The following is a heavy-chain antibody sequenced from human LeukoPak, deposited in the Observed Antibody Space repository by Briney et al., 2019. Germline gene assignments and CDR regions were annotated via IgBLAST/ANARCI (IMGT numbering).Heavy chain of an antibody. Sequence: GGSLRLSCAASGFTFSSYAMSWVRQAPGKGLEWVSAISGSGGSTYYADSVKGRFTISRDNSKNTLYLQMNSLRAEDTAVYYCARDGPYDFWSGYYLVTKYYYYGMDVWGQGTTVTVSS. V-gene: IGHV3-23*01. CDR3: ARDGPYDFWSGYYLVTKYYYYGMDV. J-gene: IGHJ6*02. D-gene: IGHD3-3*01. CDR2: ISGSGGST. CDR1: GFTFSSYA.